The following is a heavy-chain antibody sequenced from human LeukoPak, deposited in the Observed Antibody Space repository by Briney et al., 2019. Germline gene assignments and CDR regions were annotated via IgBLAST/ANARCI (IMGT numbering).Heavy chain of an antibody. CDR3: ARVNGDYGGYYYYYMDV. CDR1: GGSISSYY. Sequence: SETLSLTCTVSGGSISSYYWSWIRQPAGKGLEWIGRIYTSGSTNYNPSLKSRVTISVDTSKNQFSLKLSSVTAADTAVYYCARVNGDYGGYYYYYMDVWGKGTTVTISS. V-gene: IGHV4-4*07. D-gene: IGHD4-23*01. J-gene: IGHJ6*03. CDR2: IYTSGST.